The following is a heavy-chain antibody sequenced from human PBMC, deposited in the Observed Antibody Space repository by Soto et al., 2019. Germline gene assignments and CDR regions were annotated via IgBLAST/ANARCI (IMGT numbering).Heavy chain of an antibody. Sequence: EVQLVESGGGLVQPGRSLRLSCVASGFRFGDYAMHWVRQAPGKGLEWVSGVSANSDYIAYADSVKGRFTISRDNAKDFLHLQMNSLGTEDTAFYYCAKGFSYGDYRYYFDYWGQGTLVTVSS. CDR2: VSANSDYI. CDR3: AKGFSYGDYRYYFDY. D-gene: IGHD4-17*01. J-gene: IGHJ4*02. CDR1: GFRFGDYA. V-gene: IGHV3-9*01.